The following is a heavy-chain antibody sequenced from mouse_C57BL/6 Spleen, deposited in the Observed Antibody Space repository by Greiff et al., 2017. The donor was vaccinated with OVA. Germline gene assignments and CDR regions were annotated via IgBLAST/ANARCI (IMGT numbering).Heavy chain of an antibody. CDR2: ISYDGSN. J-gene: IGHJ4*01. D-gene: IGHD2-3*01. CDR3: ARGDGYDAMDY. CDR1: GYSITSGYY. V-gene: IGHV3-6*01. Sequence: ESGPGLVKPSQSLSLTCSVTGYSITSGYYWNWIRQFPGNKLEWMGYISYDGSNNYNPSLKNRISITRDTSKNQFFLKLNSVTTEDTATYYCARGDGYDAMDYWGQGTSVTVSS.